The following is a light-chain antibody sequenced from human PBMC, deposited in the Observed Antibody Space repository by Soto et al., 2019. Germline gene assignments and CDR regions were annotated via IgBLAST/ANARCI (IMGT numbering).Light chain of an antibody. Sequence: EIVLTQSPATLSLSPGERATLSCRASQSVGSYFAWYQQKTGQAPRLLIYDASNRATGIPARFSGSGAGTEFTLAISSLEPDDFAVYYCQQRGNWPVTFGQGTRVDIK. J-gene: IGKJ1*01. CDR3: QQRGNWPVT. CDR1: QSVGSY. V-gene: IGKV3-11*01. CDR2: DAS.